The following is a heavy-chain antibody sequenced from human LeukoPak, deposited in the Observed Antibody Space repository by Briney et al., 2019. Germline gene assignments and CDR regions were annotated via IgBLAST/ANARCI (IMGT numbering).Heavy chain of an antibody. V-gene: IGHV3-23*01. CDR2: TVGGSPDT. Sequence: GGSLRLSCEASGFTFNNYAMSWVRQTPGKGLEWVAATVGGSPDTYHADSVKGRFTVSRDDSRSTLFLQMNSLRVEDTAVYYCTKAPLRSCSGAFCYPFDYWGQGTLVTVSS. CDR1: GFTFNNYA. CDR3: TKAPLRSCSGAFCYPFDY. J-gene: IGHJ4*02. D-gene: IGHD2-8*02.